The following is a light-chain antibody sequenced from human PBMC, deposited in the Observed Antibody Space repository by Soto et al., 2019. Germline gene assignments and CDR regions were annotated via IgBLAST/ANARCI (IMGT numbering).Light chain of an antibody. Sequence: DIQMTQSPSSLSASVGDRVTITCRASQSIGSYLNWYQQKPGKAPKLLIHSATILQGGVPSRFSGSESGTDFTLTITNLQPGDFATYFCQQSYTAPHFGQGTKLEIK. J-gene: IGKJ2*01. CDR1: QSIGSY. V-gene: IGKV1-39*01. CDR2: SAT. CDR3: QQSYTAPH.